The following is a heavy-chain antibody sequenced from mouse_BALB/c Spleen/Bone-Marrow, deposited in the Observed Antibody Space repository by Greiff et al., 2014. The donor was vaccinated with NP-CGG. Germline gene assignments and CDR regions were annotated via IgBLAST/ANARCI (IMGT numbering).Heavy chain of an antibody. D-gene: IGHD3-3*01. CDR3: ARGGLHYFDY. CDR1: GYTFTSYW. CDR2: IAPGSGSS. Sequence: DLVKPGASVKLSCKASGYTFTSYWINWIKQRPGQGLEWIGRIAPGSGSSYYNEMFKGKATLTVDTSSSTAYIQLSGLSAEDSAGYVCARGGLHYFDYWGQGTTLTVSS. V-gene: IGHV1S41*01. J-gene: IGHJ2*01.